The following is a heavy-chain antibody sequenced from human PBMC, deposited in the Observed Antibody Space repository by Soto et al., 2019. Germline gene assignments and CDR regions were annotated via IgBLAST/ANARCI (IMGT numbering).Heavy chain of an antibody. CDR3: ARVGYDSRGYYYPHYFDY. V-gene: IGHV3-30-3*01. CDR2: ISYDGSNK. D-gene: IGHD3-22*01. CDR1: GFTFSSYA. J-gene: IGHJ4*02. Sequence: GGSLRLSCAASGFTFSSYAMHWVRQAPGKGLEWVAVISYDGSNKYYADSVKGRFTISRDNSKNTLYLQMNSLRAEDTAVYYCARVGYDSRGYYYPHYFDYWGQGTLVTVSS.